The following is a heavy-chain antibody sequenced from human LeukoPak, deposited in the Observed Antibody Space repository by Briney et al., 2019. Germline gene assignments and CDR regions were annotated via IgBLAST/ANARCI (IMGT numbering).Heavy chain of an antibody. CDR1: GFTFSSYA. J-gene: IGHJ5*02. Sequence: GGSLRLSCAASGFTFSSYAMSWVRQAPGKGLEWVSAISGSGGSTYYADSVKGRFTISRDNSKNTLYLQMNSLRAEDTAVYYCAKDGYCSSTSCYLSWFDPWGQGTLVTVSS. V-gene: IGHV3-23*01. D-gene: IGHD2-2*03. CDR2: ISGSGGST. CDR3: AKDGYCSSTSCYLSWFDP.